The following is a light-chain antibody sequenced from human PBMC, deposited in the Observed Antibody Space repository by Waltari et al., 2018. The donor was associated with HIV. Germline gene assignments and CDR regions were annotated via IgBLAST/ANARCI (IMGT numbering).Light chain of an antibody. V-gene: IGKV2-28*01. J-gene: IGKJ2*01. Sequence: DIVMTQSPLSLPVTPGEPASISCRSSQNLLHSNGYNYLDWFLQKPGQSPQLLIYLGSNRASGVPDRFRGSGSGTDFTLKISRVEAEDVGVYYCMQSLQTPRTFGQGTKLEIK. CDR1: QNLLHSNGYNY. CDR3: MQSLQTPRT. CDR2: LGS.